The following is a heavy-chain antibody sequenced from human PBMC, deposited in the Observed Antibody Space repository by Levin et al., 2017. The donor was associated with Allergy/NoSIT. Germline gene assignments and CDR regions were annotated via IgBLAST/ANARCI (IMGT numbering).Heavy chain of an antibody. V-gene: IGHV4-34*01. CDR1: GGSFSDYS. D-gene: IGHD3-9*01. CDR3: ARVRVILTGYYRGSQAAYYYGMDV. CDR2: VNHSGST. J-gene: IGHJ6*02. Sequence: PSETLSLTCAVYGGSFSDYSWDWIRQPPGKGLEWIGEVNHSGSTSYNPSLKSRVTISVDTSKNQFSLKLSSVTAADTAVYYCARVRVILTGYYRGSQAAYYYGMDVWGQGTTVTVSS.